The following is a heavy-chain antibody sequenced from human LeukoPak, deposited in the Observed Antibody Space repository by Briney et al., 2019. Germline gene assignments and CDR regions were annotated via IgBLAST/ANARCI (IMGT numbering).Heavy chain of an antibody. J-gene: IGHJ5*02. CDR1: GGSISSSSYY. CDR3: ARHKMVRGVKLNWFDP. Sequence: ASETLSLTCTVSGGSISSSSYYWGWIRQPPGKGLEWIGSIYYSGSTYYNPSLKSRVTISVDTSKNQFSLKLSSVTAADTAVYYCARHKMVRGVKLNWFDPWGQGTLVTVSS. D-gene: IGHD3-10*01. V-gene: IGHV4-39*01. CDR2: IYYSGST.